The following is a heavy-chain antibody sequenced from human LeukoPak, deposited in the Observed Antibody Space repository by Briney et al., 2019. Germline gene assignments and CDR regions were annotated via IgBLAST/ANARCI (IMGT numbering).Heavy chain of an antibody. CDR3: ARGIVVVPAAIFPGLMDV. J-gene: IGHJ6*04. V-gene: IGHV3-33*01. Sequence: GGSLRLSCAASGFTFSSYGMHWVRQAPGKGLGWVAAIWYDGSNKYYADYVKSRFTISRDNSKITLYLQMNSLRAEDTAVYYCARGIVVVPAAIFPGLMDVWGKGTTVTVSS. CDR2: IWYDGSNK. CDR1: GFTFSSYG. D-gene: IGHD2-2*01.